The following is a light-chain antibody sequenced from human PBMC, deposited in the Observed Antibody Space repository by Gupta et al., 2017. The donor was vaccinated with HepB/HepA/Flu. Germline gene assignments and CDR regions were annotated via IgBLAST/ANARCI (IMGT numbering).Light chain of an antibody. CDR1: QSVSNNY. Sequence: EIVLTQSPGTLSLSPGERATLSCRASQSVSNNYLAWYQQKPGQAPRLLIYGASSRATGVPDRFSGSGSGTDFTLTISRLEPEDFAVYHCQQDDRSPWTFGQGTKVEIK. J-gene: IGKJ1*01. CDR3: QQDDRSPWT. CDR2: GAS. V-gene: IGKV3-20*01.